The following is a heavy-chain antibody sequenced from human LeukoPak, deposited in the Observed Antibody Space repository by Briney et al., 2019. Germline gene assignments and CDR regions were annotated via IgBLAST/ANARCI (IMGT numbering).Heavy chain of an antibody. CDR1: GFIFRNYW. Sequence: GGSLRLSCEAAGFIFRNYWMGWVRQAPGKGLEWVAIINEDGSEKYYVDSVKGRFTISRDNAKNSLYLQMNSLRAEDTAVYYCARVVVVPAAINYYYYMDVWGKGTTVTVSS. D-gene: IGHD2-2*02. CDR3: ARVVVVPAAINYYYYMDV. V-gene: IGHV3-7*01. CDR2: INEDGSEK. J-gene: IGHJ6*03.